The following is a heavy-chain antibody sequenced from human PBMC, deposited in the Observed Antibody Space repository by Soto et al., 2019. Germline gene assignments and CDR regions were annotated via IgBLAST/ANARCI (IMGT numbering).Heavy chain of an antibody. V-gene: IGHV4-59*01. CDR1: GGSISSYY. J-gene: IGHJ4*02. D-gene: IGHD4-17*01. CDR3: ARRYGASFDY. Sequence: QVQLQESGPGLVKPSETLSLTCTVSGGSISSYYWSWIRQPPGKGLERIRYIYYSRSTNYNPSLKSAVTLSVDTSKNQFSLKLSSVTAADTAVYYCARRYGASFDYWGQGTLVSVSS. CDR2: IYYSRST.